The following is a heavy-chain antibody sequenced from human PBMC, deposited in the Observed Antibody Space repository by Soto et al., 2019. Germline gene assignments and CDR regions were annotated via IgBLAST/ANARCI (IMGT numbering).Heavy chain of an antibody. J-gene: IGHJ4*02. V-gene: IGHV3-23*01. D-gene: IGHD6-6*01. CDR2: ISGSSGST. Sequence: GESLKISCAASGFTFSTYVMSWVRQAPGKGLEWVSAISGSSGSTYYADSVEGRFTISRDNSKNTLYLQLNSLRAEDTAVYYCAKGSASARPYYFDAWGQGTLVTVSS. CDR1: GFTFSTYV. CDR3: AKGSASARPYYFDA.